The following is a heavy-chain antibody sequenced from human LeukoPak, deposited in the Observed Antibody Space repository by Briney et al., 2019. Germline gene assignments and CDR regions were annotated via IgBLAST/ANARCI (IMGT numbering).Heavy chain of an antibody. CDR1: GGSFSGYY. CDR3: ARRRWGPYFDY. J-gene: IGHJ4*02. D-gene: IGHD2-21*02. CDR2: INHSGST. V-gene: IGHV4-34*01. Sequence: SETLSLTCAVYGGSFSGYYWSWIRQPPGKGLEWIGEINHSGSTNYNPSLKSRVTIPVDTSKNQFSLKLSSVTAADTAVYYCARRRWGPYFDYWGQGTLVTVSS.